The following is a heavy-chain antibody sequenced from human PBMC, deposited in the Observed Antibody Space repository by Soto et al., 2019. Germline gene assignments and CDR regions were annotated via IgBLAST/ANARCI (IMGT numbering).Heavy chain of an antibody. CDR2: IYHSGST. D-gene: IGHD2-8*01. CDR3: ARWWMYATRFDP. Sequence: QLQLQESGSGLVKPSQTLSLTCAVSGGSISSGGYSWSWIRQPPGKGLEWIGYIYHSGSTYYNPALKSRVTISVDRSTHQFSLKLSSVTAADTAVYYCARWWMYATRFDPWGQGPLVTVSS. V-gene: IGHV4-30-2*01. J-gene: IGHJ5*02. CDR1: GGSISSGGYS.